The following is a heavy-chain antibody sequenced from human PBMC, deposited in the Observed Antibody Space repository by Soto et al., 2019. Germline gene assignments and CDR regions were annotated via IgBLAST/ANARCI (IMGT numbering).Heavy chain of an antibody. J-gene: IGHJ4*02. CDR3: VLWPPYYFAY. D-gene: IGHD3-10*01. V-gene: IGHV3-30*03. CDR2: ISYDGSNK. Sequence: PGGSLRLSCAASGFTFSSYGMHWVRQAPGKGLEWVAVISYDGSNKYYADSVKGRFTISRDNSKNTLYLQMNSLRAEDTAVYYCVLWPPYYFAYWGQGTLVTVSS. CDR1: GFTFSSYG.